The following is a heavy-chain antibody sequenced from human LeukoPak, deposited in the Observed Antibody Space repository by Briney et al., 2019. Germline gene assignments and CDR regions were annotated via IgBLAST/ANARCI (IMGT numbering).Heavy chain of an antibody. D-gene: IGHD1-26*01. CDR1: GGTFSSCA. CDR2: IIPIFGTA. J-gene: IGHJ4*02. CDR3: ARYSIVGATSDKHFDY. Sequence: GASVKVSCKASGGTFSSCAISWVRQAPGQWLEWMGGIIPIFGTADYAQTFQGRVTITADESTSTAYMELSSLRSEDTAVYYCARYSIVGATSDKHFDYWGQGTLVTVSS. V-gene: IGHV1-69*13.